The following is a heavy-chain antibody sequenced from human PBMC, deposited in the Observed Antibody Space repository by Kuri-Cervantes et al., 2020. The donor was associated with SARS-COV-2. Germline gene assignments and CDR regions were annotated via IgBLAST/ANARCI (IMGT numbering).Heavy chain of an antibody. CDR1: GFTFSSYA. V-gene: IGHV3-23*01. Sequence: GGSLRLSCAASGFTFSSYAMSWVRQAPGKGLEWVSAISGSGGSTYYADSVKGRFTISRDNSKNTLYLQMNSLRAEDTAVYYCARARSGSYYHIKGETYYFDYWGQGTLVTVSS. CDR2: ISGSGGST. J-gene: IGHJ4*02. CDR3: ARARSGSYYHIKGETYYFDY. D-gene: IGHD1-26*01.